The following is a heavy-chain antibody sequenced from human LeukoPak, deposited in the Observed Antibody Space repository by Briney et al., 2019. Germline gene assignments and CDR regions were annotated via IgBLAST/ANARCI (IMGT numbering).Heavy chain of an antibody. D-gene: IGHD1-1*01. Sequence: GGSLRLSCAASGFTFSSCWMSWVRQAPGKGLEWVANINQAGSGKYYVDSVKGRFTISRDNAKNSLYLQMNSLRAEDTAVYYCARTDTTGKGYFDYWGQGALVTVSS. CDR2: INQAGSGK. CDR1: GFTFSSCW. V-gene: IGHV3-7*01. CDR3: ARTDTTGKGYFDY. J-gene: IGHJ4*02.